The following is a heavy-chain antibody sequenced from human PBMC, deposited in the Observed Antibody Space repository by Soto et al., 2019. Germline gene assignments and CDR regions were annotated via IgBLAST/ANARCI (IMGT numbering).Heavy chain of an antibody. CDR3: ARVGRSGSWKINWFDP. CDR2: IYYSGST. Sequence: PSETLSLTCTVSGGSISSGDYYWSWIRQPPGKGLEWIGYIYYSGSTYYNPSLKSRFTISVDRSKNQFSLKLSPVTAADTAVYYCARVGRSGSWKINWFDPWGQGTLVTVSS. J-gene: IGHJ5*02. D-gene: IGHD6-13*01. V-gene: IGHV4-30-4*01. CDR1: GGSISSGDYY.